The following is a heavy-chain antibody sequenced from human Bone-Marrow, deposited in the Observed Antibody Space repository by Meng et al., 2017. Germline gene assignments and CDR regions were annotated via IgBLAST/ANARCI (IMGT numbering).Heavy chain of an antibody. V-gene: IGHV3-11*01. CDR2: ISNSGSSI. CDR3: AKKGGNHEYDY. J-gene: IGHJ4*02. Sequence: GESLKISCAASGFTFSDYYMSWIRQAPGKGLEWVLYISNSGSSIYYADSVKGRFTISRDNAKNSLYLQMNSLRAEDTAVYYCAKKGGNHEYDYWGQGTLVTVSS. CDR1: GFTFSDYY. D-gene: IGHD2/OR15-2a*01.